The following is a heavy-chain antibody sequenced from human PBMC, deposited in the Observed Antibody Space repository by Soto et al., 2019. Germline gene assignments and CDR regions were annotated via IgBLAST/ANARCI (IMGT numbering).Heavy chain of an antibody. CDR3: ARDYSSGWLY. CDR1: GYSISSGYY. D-gene: IGHD6-19*01. J-gene: IGHJ4*02. CDR2: IYHSGST. Sequence: SETLSLTCAVSGYSISSGYYWGWIRQSPGKGLEWIGSIYHSGSTYYNPSLKSRLTISVDTSKNQFSLKLSSVTAADTAVYYCARDYSSGWLYWGQGTLVTVS. V-gene: IGHV4-38-2*02.